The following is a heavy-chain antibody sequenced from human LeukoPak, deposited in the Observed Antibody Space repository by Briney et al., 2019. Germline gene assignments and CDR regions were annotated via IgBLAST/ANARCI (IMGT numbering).Heavy chain of an antibody. CDR2: IANDGRDK. J-gene: IGHJ6*03. V-gene: IGHV3-30*18. CDR3: AKDRGRGGLPIPLRFLEWSPYMDV. Sequence: GGSLRLSCAGSGFSFSSYGMHWVRQAPGKGPEWVAVIANDGRDKHQADPVKGRFIISRDNSKNTLYLQMNSLRAEDTAVYYCAKDRGRGGLPIPLRFLEWSPYMDVWGKGTTVTVSS. D-gene: IGHD3-3*01. CDR1: GFSFSSYG.